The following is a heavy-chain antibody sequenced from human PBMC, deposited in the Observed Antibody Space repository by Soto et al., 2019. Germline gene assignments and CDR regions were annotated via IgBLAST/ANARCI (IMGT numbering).Heavy chain of an antibody. CDR3: ARGIFESGTANDY. J-gene: IGHJ4*02. CDR1: EFNFSGSW. V-gene: IGHV3-74*01. CDR2: INGDGSGT. Sequence: EVQLVESGGGLVQPGGSLRLSCAASEFNFSGSWMHWVRQAPEKGLVWVSRINGDGSGTSYADFVKGRFTISRDDAKNTLFLQMNGLRAEDSSVYYCARGIFESGTANDYWGQGTLVTVSS. D-gene: IGHD3-3*01.